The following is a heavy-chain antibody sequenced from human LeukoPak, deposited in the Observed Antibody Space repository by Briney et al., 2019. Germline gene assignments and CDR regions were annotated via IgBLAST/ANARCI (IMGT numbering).Heavy chain of an antibody. CDR2: ISAYNGNT. Sequence: ASVKVSCTASGYTFTSYGISWVRQAPGQELEWMGWISAYNGNTNYAQKLQGRVTMTTDTSTSTAYMELRSLRSDDTAVCYCARDLPPYGSSTSCPRAYWGQGTLVTVSS. V-gene: IGHV1-18*01. D-gene: IGHD2-2*01. CDR3: ARDLPPYGSSTSCPRAY. J-gene: IGHJ4*02. CDR1: GYTFTSYG.